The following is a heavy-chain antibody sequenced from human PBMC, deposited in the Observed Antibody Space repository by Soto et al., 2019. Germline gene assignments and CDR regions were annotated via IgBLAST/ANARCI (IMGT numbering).Heavy chain of an antibody. V-gene: IGHV2-5*02. Sequence: QITLNESGPTQVKPRQTLTLTCTFSGFSLTTSGVGVGWIRQSPGKAPERLALIYWDDDKRYSPSLKSSLTTTKDTPKNQVVLTMAALDPADTATYYCAHRVLRTVFGLVTTTAIYFDFWGQGTPVAVSS. CDR2: IYWDDDK. J-gene: IGHJ4*02. D-gene: IGHD3-3*01. CDR3: AHRVLRTVFGLVTTTAIYFDF. CDR1: GFSLTTSGVG.